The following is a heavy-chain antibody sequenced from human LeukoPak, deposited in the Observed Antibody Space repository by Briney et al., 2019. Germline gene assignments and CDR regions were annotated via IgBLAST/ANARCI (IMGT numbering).Heavy chain of an antibody. D-gene: IGHD6-19*01. CDR2: INPNSGGT. J-gene: IGHJ5*02. Sequence: ASVKVSCKASGYTFTGYYMHWVRQAPGRGLEWMGRINPNSGGTNYAQKFQGRVTMTRDTSISTAYMELSRLRSDDTAVYYCARDSSGWYSWPPINWFDPWGQGTLVTVSS. CDR1: GYTFTGYY. CDR3: ARDSSGWYSWPPINWFDP. V-gene: IGHV1-2*06.